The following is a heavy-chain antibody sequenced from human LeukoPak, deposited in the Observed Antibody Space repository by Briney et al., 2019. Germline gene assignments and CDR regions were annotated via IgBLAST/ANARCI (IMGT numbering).Heavy chain of an antibody. Sequence: GSLRLSCAASGFTFSRYAMHWVRQAPGKGLEWVALISYDGSNKYYTDSVRGRFTISRDNSKNTLYLQMNTLRPEDTAVYYCATYSSSNAREFQYWGQGTLVTVSS. CDR3: ATYSSSNAREFQY. D-gene: IGHD2-2*01. J-gene: IGHJ1*01. V-gene: IGHV3-30-3*01. CDR1: GFTFSRYA. CDR2: ISYDGSNK.